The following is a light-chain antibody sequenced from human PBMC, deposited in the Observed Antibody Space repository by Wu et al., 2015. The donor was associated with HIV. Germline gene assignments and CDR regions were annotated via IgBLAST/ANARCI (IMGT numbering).Light chain of an antibody. CDR1: QSVSSN. Sequence: EIVMTQSPATLSVSPGERATLPCRASQSVSSNLAWYQQKPGQAPRLLIYGASTRATGIPARFSGSGSGTEFTLTISSMQSEDFAVYYCQQYNNWPPWTFGQGTKVKSN. CDR3: QQYNNWPPWT. V-gene: IGKV3-15*01. J-gene: IGKJ1*01. CDR2: GAS.